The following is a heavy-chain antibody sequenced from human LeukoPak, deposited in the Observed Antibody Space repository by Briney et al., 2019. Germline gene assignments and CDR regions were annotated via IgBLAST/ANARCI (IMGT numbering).Heavy chain of an antibody. V-gene: IGHV1-2*06. CDR1: GYTFTSYG. Sequence: ASVKVSCKASGYTFTSYGISWVRQAPGQGLEWMGRINPNSGGTNYAQKFQGRVTMTRGTSISTAYMELSRLRSDDTAVYYCARRSIVVAPIDAFDIWGQGTMVTVSS. CDR3: ARRSIVVAPIDAFDI. D-gene: IGHD3-22*01. J-gene: IGHJ3*02. CDR2: INPNSGGT.